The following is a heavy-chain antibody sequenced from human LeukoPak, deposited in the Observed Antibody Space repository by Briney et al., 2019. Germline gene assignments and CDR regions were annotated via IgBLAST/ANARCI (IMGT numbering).Heavy chain of an antibody. Sequence: SETLSLTCTVSGGSISSYYWSWIRQPAGKGLEWIGRIYTSGSTNYNPSLKSRVTLSVDTSKNQFSLKLTSVTAADTAVYYCARDGLYSSGWYHDYWGQGTLVTVSS. CDR1: GGSISSYY. D-gene: IGHD6-19*01. J-gene: IGHJ4*02. CDR3: ARDGLYSSGWYHDY. CDR2: IYTSGST. V-gene: IGHV4-4*07.